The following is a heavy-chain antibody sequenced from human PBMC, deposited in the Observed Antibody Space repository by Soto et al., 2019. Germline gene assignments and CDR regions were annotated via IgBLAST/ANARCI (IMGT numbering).Heavy chain of an antibody. D-gene: IGHD3-10*01. V-gene: IGHV3-73*01. CDR3: TRHALFGPENAFDI. J-gene: IGHJ3*02. Sequence: GGSLRLSCAASGFTFSGSDMHWVRQASGKGLEWVGRIRSKANSYATAYAASVKGRFTISRDDSKNTAYLQMNSLKTEDTAVYYCTRHALFGPENAFDIWGQGTMVTVSS. CDR2: IRSKANSYAT. CDR1: GFTFSGSD.